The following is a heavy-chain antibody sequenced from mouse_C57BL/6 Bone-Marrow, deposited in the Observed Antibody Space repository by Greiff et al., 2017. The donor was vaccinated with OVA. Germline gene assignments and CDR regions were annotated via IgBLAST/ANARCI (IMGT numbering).Heavy chain of an antibody. CDR2: ISSGGSYT. CDR3: ARQYDYDVDY. V-gene: IGHV5-6*01. D-gene: IGHD2-4*01. Sequence: EVQVVESGGDLVKPGGSLKLSCAASGFTFSSYGMSWVRQTPDKRLEWVATISSGGSYTYYPDSVKGRFTISRDNAKNTLYLQMSSLKSEDTAMYYCARQYDYDVDYWGQGTTLTVSS. J-gene: IGHJ2*01. CDR1: GFTFSSYG.